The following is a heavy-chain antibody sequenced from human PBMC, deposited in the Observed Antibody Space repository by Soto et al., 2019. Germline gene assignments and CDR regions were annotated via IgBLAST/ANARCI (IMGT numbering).Heavy chain of an antibody. Sequence: ASVKVSCKASGYTFTGYYMHWVRQAPGQGLEWMGWINPNSGGTKYPQKFQGRVTMTRDTSITTVYMSLTGLKSDDKAVYYCARDMEKGGGSAGFDYWGQGTLVTVSS. V-gene: IGHV1-2*02. CDR3: ARDMEKGGGSAGFDY. D-gene: IGHD2-15*01. CDR2: INPNSGGT. J-gene: IGHJ4*02. CDR1: GYTFTGYY.